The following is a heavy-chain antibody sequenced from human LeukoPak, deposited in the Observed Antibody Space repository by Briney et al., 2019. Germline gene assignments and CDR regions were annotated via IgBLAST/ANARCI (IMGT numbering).Heavy chain of an antibody. CDR2: ISWNSGSI. Sequence: GGSLRLSCAASGFTFDDYAMHWVRQAPGRGLEWVSGISWNSGSIGYADSVKGRFTISRDNAKNSLYLQMNSLRAEDTALYYCAKAYSSSWYYFDYWGQGTLVTVSS. CDR1: GFTFDDYA. J-gene: IGHJ4*02. D-gene: IGHD6-13*01. CDR3: AKAYSSSWYYFDY. V-gene: IGHV3-9*01.